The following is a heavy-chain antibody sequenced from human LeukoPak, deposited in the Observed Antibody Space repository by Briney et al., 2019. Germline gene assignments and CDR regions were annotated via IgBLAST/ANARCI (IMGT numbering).Heavy chain of an antibody. D-gene: IGHD6-6*01. Sequence: ASVKVSCKASGYTFTSYDINWVRQATGQGLEWMGWMNPNSGNTGYAQKFQGRVTTTRNTSISTAYMELSSLRSEDTAVYYCARGRRSSSSTGYYYYMDVWGKGTTVTVSS. V-gene: IGHV1-8*01. CDR1: GYTFTSYD. CDR2: MNPNSGNT. J-gene: IGHJ6*03. CDR3: ARGRRSSSSTGYYYYMDV.